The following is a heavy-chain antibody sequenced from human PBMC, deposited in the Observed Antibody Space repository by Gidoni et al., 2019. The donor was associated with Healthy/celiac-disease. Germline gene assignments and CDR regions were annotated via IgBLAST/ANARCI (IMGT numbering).Heavy chain of an antibody. CDR2: ISSSSSYI. Sequence: EVQLVESGGGLVKPGGSLRLSCAASGFTFSSYSMNWVRQAPGKGLEWVSSISSSSSYIYYADSVKGRFTISRDNAKNSLYLQMNSLRAEDTAVYYCARVVGARGYCSSTSCHPIDYWGQGTLVTVSS. V-gene: IGHV3-21*01. J-gene: IGHJ4*02. D-gene: IGHD2-2*01. CDR3: ARVVGARGYCSSTSCHPIDY. CDR1: GFTFSSYS.